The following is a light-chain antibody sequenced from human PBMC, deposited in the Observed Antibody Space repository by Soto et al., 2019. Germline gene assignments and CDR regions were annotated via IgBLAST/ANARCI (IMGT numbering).Light chain of an antibody. V-gene: IGKV1-5*03. CDR1: QTISSW. J-gene: IGKJ1*01. Sequence: DIQMTQSPSTLSGSAGDRVTITCRASQTISSWLAWYQQKPGKAPKLLIYKASTLKSGVPSRFSGSGSGTEFTLTISSLQSEDFGVYHCHQYNNWLRTFGQGTKVDIK. CDR2: KAS. CDR3: HQYNNWLRT.